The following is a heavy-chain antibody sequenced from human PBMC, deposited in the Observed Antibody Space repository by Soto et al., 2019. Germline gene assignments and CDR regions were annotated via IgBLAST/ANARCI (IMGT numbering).Heavy chain of an antibody. CDR2: ISSSGSSI. CDR3: ARVRFGEWGYAMDV. Sequence: QVQLVESGGGLVKPGGSLRLSCAASGLTFSDCYMNWIRQAPGKGLEWVSYISSSGSSINYAGSVKGRFTISRDIAKNSLYLQMNSLRAEDTAMYYCARVRFGEWGYAMDVWGQGTTVTVSS. D-gene: IGHD3-10*01. V-gene: IGHV3-11*01. CDR1: GLTFSDCY. J-gene: IGHJ6*02.